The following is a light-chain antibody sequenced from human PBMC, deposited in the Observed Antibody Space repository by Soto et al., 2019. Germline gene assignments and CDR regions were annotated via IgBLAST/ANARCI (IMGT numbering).Light chain of an antibody. CDR2: AAY. J-gene: IGKJ1*01. CDR3: KQTDSFPRT. Sequence: DIQMTQSPSSLSASVGDRVTITCRASQSISSYLNWYQHKPGKAPKLLIYAAYSLQTGVQSRFSGSRSGTDFALTISSLQRDDFATYYCKQTDSFPRTFGQGTKVDIK. CDR1: QSISSY. V-gene: IGKV1-39*01.